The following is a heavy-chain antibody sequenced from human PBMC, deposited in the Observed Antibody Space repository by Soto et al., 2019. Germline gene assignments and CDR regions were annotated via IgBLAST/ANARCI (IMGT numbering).Heavy chain of an antibody. CDR3: ARDETEHWSSVENWFEP. CDR1: GYSFTDYY. D-gene: IGHD1-1*01. Sequence: GASVKVSCKASGYSFTDYYIHWVRQAPGQGLEWMGWITPNSGGTKYAQKFQGRVTMTRDTSISTAYMELTRLTSEDTAVYHCARDETEHWSSVENWFEPWGQGNLVPASS. CDR2: ITPNSGGT. J-gene: IGHJ5*02. V-gene: IGHV1-2*02.